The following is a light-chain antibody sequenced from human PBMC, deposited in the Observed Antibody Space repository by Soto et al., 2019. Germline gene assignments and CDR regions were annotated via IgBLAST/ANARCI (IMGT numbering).Light chain of an antibody. CDR2: GAS. Sequence: EIVLTQSPATRSVSPVERATLSCRASQSVSNALAWYQQKPGQAPRLLIYGASTRATGIPARFSGSGSGTEFTLTISSLQSEDFAVYYCQQSNDWPRTFGQGTKVEIK. CDR3: QQSNDWPRT. CDR1: QSVSNA. V-gene: IGKV3-15*01. J-gene: IGKJ1*01.